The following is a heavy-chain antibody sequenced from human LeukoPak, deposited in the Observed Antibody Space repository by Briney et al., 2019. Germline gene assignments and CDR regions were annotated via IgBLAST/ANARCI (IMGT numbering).Heavy chain of an antibody. CDR3: ARDGEMATSPFGY. CDR2: IYYSGGT. D-gene: IGHD5-24*01. Sequence: SETLSLTCTVSGGSISSYYWSRIRQPPGKGLEWIGYIYYSGGTNYNPSLKSRVTISVDTSKNQFSLKLSSVTAADTAVYYCARDGEMATSPFGYWGQGTLVTVSS. CDR1: GGSISSYY. V-gene: IGHV4-59*01. J-gene: IGHJ4*02.